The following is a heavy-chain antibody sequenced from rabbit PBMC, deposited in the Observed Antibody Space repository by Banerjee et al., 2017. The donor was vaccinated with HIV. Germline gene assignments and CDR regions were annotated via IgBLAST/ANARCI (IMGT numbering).Heavy chain of an antibody. CDR2: INTSSGNT. V-gene: IGHV1S40*01. J-gene: IGHJ4*01. CDR1: GFSFSSSYW. D-gene: IGHD2-1*01. Sequence: QSLEESRGGLVKPGGSLTLTCTASGFSFSSSYWICWVRQAPGKGLEWIACINTSSGNTVHATWAKGRFTISKTSSTTVTLQMTGLTAADTATYFCARWNNGDYMDNLWGQGTLVTVS. CDR3: ARWNNGDYMDNL.